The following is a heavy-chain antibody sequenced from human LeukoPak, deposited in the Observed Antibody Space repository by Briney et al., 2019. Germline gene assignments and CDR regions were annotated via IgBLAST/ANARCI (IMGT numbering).Heavy chain of an antibody. CDR2: IYYTGTT. J-gene: IGHJ4*02. V-gene: IGHV4-38-2*01. Sequence: PSETLSLTCDVSNYSINSAYYWGWIRQPPGKGLEWIGNIYYTGTTYYSPSLKSRVSLLVDTSTNQFSLMLTSLSAADTAVYYCVRGENAFGSGSLVYFDYWGQGTLVTVSS. D-gene: IGHD3-10*01. CDR3: VRGENAFGSGSLVYFDY. CDR1: NYSINSAYY.